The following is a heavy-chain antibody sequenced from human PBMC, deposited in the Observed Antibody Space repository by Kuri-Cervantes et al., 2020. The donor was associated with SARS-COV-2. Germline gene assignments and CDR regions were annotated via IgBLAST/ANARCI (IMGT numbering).Heavy chain of an antibody. V-gene: IGHV3-11*04. Sequence: GESLTLSCAASGFTFSNYSMSWIRPAPGRGLEWVSYISGSGSTIYYADSVKGRFTISRDNAKNSLYLQMNSLRAEDTAVYYCARDAVVKDFWGGYYYVMDVWGKGPTVTVSS. CDR2: ISGSGSTI. D-gene: IGHD3-3*01. J-gene: IGHJ6*04. CDR3: ARDAVVKDFWGGYYYVMDV. CDR1: GFTFSNYS.